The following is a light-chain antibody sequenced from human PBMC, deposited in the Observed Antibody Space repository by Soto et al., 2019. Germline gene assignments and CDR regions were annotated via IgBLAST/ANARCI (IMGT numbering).Light chain of an antibody. V-gene: IGLV1-44*01. CDR1: SPNIGSNT. Sequence: QSALTQPPSASGTPGQRVTISCSGSSPNIGSNTVNWYQQLPGTAPKLLIYNNDQRPSGVPDRFSGSKSGTSASLAISGLLAEDEADYYCAAWDDSLNGWVFGGGTKLTVL. CDR3: AAWDDSLNGWV. CDR2: NND. J-gene: IGLJ3*02.